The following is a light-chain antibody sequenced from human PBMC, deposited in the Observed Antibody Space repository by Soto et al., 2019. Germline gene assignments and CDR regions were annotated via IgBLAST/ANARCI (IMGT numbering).Light chain of an antibody. CDR1: SSDVGGYNY. CDR2: EVS. J-gene: IGLJ2*01. V-gene: IGLV2-14*01. CDR3: SSYTSSSTLYVV. Sequence: QSALTQPASVSGSPGQSITISCTGTSSDVGGYNYVSWYQQHLGKAPKLMIYEVSNRPSGVSNRFSGSKSGNTASLTISGLQAEDEADYYCSSYTSSSTLYVVFGGGTKVTVL.